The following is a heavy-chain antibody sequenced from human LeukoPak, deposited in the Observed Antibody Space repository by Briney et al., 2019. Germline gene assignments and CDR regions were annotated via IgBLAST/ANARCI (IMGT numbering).Heavy chain of an antibody. D-gene: IGHD3-16*02. J-gene: IGHJ5*02. V-gene: IGHV4-59*01. CDR3: ARQEIRVIGLWFDP. Sequence: SETLSLTCTVSGGSISSYYWSWIRQPPGKRLEWIGYIYYSGSTNYNPSLKSRVTISVDTSKNQFSLKLSSVTAADTAAYFCARQEIRVIGLWFDPWGQGTLVTVSS. CDR2: IYYSGST. CDR1: GGSISSYY.